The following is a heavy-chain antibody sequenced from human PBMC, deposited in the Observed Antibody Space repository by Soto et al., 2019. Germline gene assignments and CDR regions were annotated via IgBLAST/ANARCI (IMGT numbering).Heavy chain of an antibody. J-gene: IGHJ2*01. CDR1: GFTFSDHY. Sequence: EVQLVESGGGLVQPGGSLRLSCAASGFTFSDHYMDWVRQAPGEGLEWVARIRNKARSYTTEYAAPVKGRFSISRDDSKNSLTLQMNSLKSEDTAVYFCARGKSSRGYWFFDIWGRGTQVTVSS. D-gene: IGHD2-2*01. V-gene: IGHV3-72*01. CDR3: ARGKSSRGYWFFDI. CDR2: IRNKARSYTT.